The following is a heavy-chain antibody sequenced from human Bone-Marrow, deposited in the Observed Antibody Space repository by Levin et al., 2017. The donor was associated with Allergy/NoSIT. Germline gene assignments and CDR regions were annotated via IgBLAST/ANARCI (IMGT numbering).Heavy chain of an antibody. CDR2: INPRGGST. CDR3: ARDLSGGLPDAFDI. D-gene: IGHD1-1*01. CDR1: GYSFTSYY. J-gene: IGHJ3*02. V-gene: IGHV1-46*01. Sequence: AASVKVSCKASGYSFTSYYLHWVRQAPGQGLEWMAIINPRGGSTTYAQKFQGRVTMTSDTSTSTVYMELTSLRSEDTAVYYCARDLSGGLPDAFDILGQGTIVSVSS.